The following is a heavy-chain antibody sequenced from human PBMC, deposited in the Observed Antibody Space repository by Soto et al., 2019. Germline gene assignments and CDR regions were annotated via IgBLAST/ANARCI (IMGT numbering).Heavy chain of an antibody. CDR1: GFTFSSYS. V-gene: IGHV3-21*01. CDR2: ISSSSSYI. Sequence: EVQLVESGGGLVKPGGSLSLSCAASGFTFSSYSMNWVRQAPGKGLEWVSSISSSSSYIYYADSVKGRFTISRDNAKNSLYLQMNSLRAEDTAVYYCAATWIRFDYWGQGTLVTVSS. CDR3: AATWIRFDY. D-gene: IGHD5-18*01. J-gene: IGHJ4*02.